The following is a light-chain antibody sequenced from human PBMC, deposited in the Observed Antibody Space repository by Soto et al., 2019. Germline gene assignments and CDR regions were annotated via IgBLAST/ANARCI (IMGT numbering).Light chain of an antibody. CDR1: PSVSRGY. V-gene: IGKV3-20*01. CDR2: AAS. Sequence: ETVLAQFPGPPGLSPGGIGTLSRRASPSVSRGYLAWYQQKPGQAPRLLIYAASSRATGIPDRFSGSGSGTDFTLTISRLEPEDFAVYYCQQYGSPPATFGQGTRLEI. J-gene: IGKJ5*01. CDR3: QQYGSPPAT.